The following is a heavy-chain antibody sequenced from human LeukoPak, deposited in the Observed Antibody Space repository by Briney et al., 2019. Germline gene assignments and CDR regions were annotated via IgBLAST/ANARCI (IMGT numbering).Heavy chain of an antibody. Sequence: SGGSLRLSCAASGFTVSSNYMSWVRQAPGKGLEWVSVLYSGGGTYYADSVKGRFTISRDNSKNTLYLQMSSLKAEDTAVYYCAKGYYDYVWGSYYFDYWGQGTLVTVSS. CDR3: AKGYYDYVWGSYYFDY. V-gene: IGHV3-53*01. CDR2: LYSGGGT. D-gene: IGHD3-16*01. CDR1: GFTVSSNY. J-gene: IGHJ4*02.